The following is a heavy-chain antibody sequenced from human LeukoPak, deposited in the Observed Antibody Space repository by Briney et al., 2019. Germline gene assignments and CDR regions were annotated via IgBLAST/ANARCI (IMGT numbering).Heavy chain of an antibody. CDR1: GFTFSSYA. J-gene: IGHJ4*02. V-gene: IGHV3-23*01. CDR2: ITGSGGTT. D-gene: IGHD3-10*01. CDR3: EKGGAVRGVQSGRFDD. Sequence: GGSLRLSCAASGFTFSSYAMSWIRQAPAKGLEWVSGITGSGGTTFYADSVQGRFIISRDNSKNTLFLQMNSLTAGDTAAYYCEKGGAVRGVQSGRFDDWGQGTLVTVSS.